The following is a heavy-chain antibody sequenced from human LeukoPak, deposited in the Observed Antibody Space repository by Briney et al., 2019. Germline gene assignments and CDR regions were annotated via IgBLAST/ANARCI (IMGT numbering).Heavy chain of an antibody. CDR3: ARGDDGAY. D-gene: IGHD3-16*01. Sequence: GGSLRLSCAASGFTSDIYGMNWNRQAPGKGRGWVSHIRSGSSPKYYADSVRGRFTISRDNAKKSLYLQMNSLRVEDTAVYYCARGDDGAYWGQGTLVTVSS. CDR2: IRSGSSPK. V-gene: IGHV3-48*04. J-gene: IGHJ4*02. CDR1: GFTSDIYG.